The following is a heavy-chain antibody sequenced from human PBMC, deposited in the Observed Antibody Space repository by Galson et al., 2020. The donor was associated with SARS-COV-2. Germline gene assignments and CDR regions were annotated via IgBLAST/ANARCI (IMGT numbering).Heavy chain of an antibody. J-gene: IGHJ5*02. CDR3: ARGGYCSGAHCYGLSWCDP. D-gene: IGHD2-15*01. V-gene: IGHV4-34*01. CDR2: ISENGGP. Sequence: ETSETLSLTCGVFGGSFSGYYWNWIRQAPGKGLEWIGEISENGGPNYKSSLKSRATMSIDSSKRQISLQITSVTAADTAVYYCARGGYCSGAHCYGLSWCDPWGQGTLVIVSS. CDR1: GGSFSGYY.